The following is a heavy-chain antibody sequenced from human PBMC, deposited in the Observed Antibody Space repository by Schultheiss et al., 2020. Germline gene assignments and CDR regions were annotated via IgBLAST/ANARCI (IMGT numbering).Heavy chain of an antibody. CDR3: ARIFGGEWFDP. CDR1: GGSFSGYY. J-gene: IGHJ5*02. CDR2: INHSGST. Sequence: SETLSLTCAVYGGSFSGYYWSWIRQPPGKGLEWIGEINHSGSTNYNPSLKSRVTISVDTSKNQFSLKLSSVTAADTAVYYCARIFGGEWFDPWGQGTLVTVSS. V-gene: IGHV4-34*01. D-gene: IGHD3-16*01.